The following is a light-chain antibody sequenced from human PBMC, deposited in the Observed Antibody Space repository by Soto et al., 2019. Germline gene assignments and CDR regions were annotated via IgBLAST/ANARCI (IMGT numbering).Light chain of an antibody. CDR1: QSISSW. J-gene: IGKJ4*01. CDR2: DAS. Sequence: DIQMTQSPSTLSASVGDRVTITCRASQSISSWLAWYQQKPGKAPKLLIYDASSLESGVPSRFSGSGSGTEFTLTISGLQPDDFATYYCQQYNSFLRTFGGGTKVEIK. CDR3: QQYNSFLRT. V-gene: IGKV1-5*01.